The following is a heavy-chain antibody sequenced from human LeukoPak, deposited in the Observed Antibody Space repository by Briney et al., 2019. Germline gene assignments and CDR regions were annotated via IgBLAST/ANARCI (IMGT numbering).Heavy chain of an antibody. J-gene: IGHJ4*02. CDR1: GGSISSYY. D-gene: IGHD5-12*01. CDR2: IYYSGST. V-gene: IGHV4-59*12. CDR3: ARVGQYSGYDSY. Sequence: SETLSLTCTVSGGSISSYYWSWIRQPPGKGLEWIGYIYYSGSTNYNPSLKSRVTISVDTSKNQFSLKLSSATAADTAVYYCARVGQYSGYDSYWGQGTLVTVSS.